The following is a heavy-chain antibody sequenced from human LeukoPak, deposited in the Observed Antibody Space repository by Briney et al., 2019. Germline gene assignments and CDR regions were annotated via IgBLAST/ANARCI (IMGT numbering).Heavy chain of an antibody. Sequence: GGSLRLSCAASGFTFSSYGMNWVRQAPGKGLEWVSSISSSSSYIYYADSVKGRFTISRDNAKNSLYLQMNSLRAEDTAVYYCARGGSYWGPLDYWGQGTLVTVSS. V-gene: IGHV3-21*01. CDR2: ISSSSSYI. J-gene: IGHJ4*02. CDR1: GFTFSSYG. D-gene: IGHD1-26*01. CDR3: ARGGSYWGPLDY.